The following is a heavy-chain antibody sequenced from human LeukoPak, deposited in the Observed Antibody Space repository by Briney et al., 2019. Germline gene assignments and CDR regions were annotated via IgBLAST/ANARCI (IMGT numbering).Heavy chain of an antibody. J-gene: IGHJ3*02. Sequence: SETLSLTCTVSGGSISSDYWSWIRQPPGKGLEWIGYIYYSGSTNYNPSLKSRVTISVDTSKNQFSLKLSSVTAADTAVYYCARGGITMIVVPNAFDIWGQGTMVTVSS. CDR2: IYYSGST. D-gene: IGHD3-22*01. CDR3: ARGGITMIVVPNAFDI. CDR1: GGSISSDY. V-gene: IGHV4-59*08.